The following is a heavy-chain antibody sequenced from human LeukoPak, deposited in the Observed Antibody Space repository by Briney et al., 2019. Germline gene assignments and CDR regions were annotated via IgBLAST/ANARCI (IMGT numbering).Heavy chain of an antibody. CDR3: AKFSSSWYYFDY. Sequence: PGGPPRLSCAASGFTFSSYAMSWVRQAPGKGLEWVSAISGSGGSTYYADSVKGRFTISRDNSKNTLYLQMNSLRAEDTAVYYCAKFSSSWYYFDYWGQGTLVTVSS. J-gene: IGHJ4*02. V-gene: IGHV3-23*01. CDR2: ISGSGGST. CDR1: GFTFSSYA. D-gene: IGHD6-13*01.